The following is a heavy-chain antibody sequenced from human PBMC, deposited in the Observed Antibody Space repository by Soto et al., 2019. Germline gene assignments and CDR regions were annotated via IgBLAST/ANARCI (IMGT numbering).Heavy chain of an antibody. Sequence: SQTLSLTCAISGDSVSSNSAAWNWIRRSPSRGLEWLGRTYYRSKWYNDYAVSVKSRITINPDTSKNQFSLQLNSVTPEDTAVYYCARRYCSGGSCYLDAFDIWGQGTMLTVSS. CDR3: ARRYCSGGSCYLDAFDI. CDR2: TYYRSKWYN. J-gene: IGHJ3*02. V-gene: IGHV6-1*01. CDR1: GDSVSSNSAA. D-gene: IGHD2-15*01.